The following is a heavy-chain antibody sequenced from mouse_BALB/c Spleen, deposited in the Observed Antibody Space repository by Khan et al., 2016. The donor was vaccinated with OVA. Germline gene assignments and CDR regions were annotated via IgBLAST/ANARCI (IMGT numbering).Heavy chain of an antibody. J-gene: IGHJ3*01. CDR3: ARSGYEAWFSY. D-gene: IGHD3-1*01. CDR1: AFNIKDYY. Sequence: VQLQQSGAELVRPGALVKLSCKASAFNIKDYYIHWVKQRPEQGLEWIGWIDPENDNTIYDPKFQGKASITADTSSNTAYLQLSSLTSEDTAVYYWARSGYEAWFSYWGHGTLVTVSA. CDR2: IDPENDNT. V-gene: IGHV14-1*02.